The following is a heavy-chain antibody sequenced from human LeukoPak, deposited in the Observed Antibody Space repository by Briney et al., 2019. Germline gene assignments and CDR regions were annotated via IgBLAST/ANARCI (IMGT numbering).Heavy chain of an antibody. CDR2: IYSGGTT. V-gene: IGHV3-53*01. Sequence: GGSLRLSCGVSGFTVSGNYMSWVRQAPGKGLEWVSLIYSGGTTYHADSVKGRLTIPRDNSKNTLYLQMNSLRAEDTAVYYCAKRASGGNSGFYYYYMDVWGKGTTVTVSS. D-gene: IGHD4-23*01. CDR3: AKRASGGNSGFYYYYMDV. J-gene: IGHJ6*03. CDR1: GFTVSGNY.